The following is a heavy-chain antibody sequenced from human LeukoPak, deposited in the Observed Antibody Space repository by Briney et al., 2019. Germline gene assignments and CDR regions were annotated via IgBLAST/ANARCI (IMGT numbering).Heavy chain of an antibody. Sequence: PSETLSLTCAVSGGSISSSNWWSWVRQPPGKGLEWIGEIYHSGSTNYNPSLKSRVTISVDKSKNQFSLKLSSVTAADTAVYYCASSSATNPNWFDPWGQGTLVTVSS. D-gene: IGHD5-12*01. CDR1: GGSISSSNW. CDR3: ASSSATNPNWFDP. V-gene: IGHV4-4*02. J-gene: IGHJ5*02. CDR2: IYHSGST.